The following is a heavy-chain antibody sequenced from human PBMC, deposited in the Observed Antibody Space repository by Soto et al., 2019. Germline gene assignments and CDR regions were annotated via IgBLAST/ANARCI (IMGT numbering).Heavy chain of an antibody. Sequence: QVQLVQSGGEVKKPGASVKVSCKASGYTFTSYGISWVRQAPGQGLDWMGWISPYNGNTNNAQNLQGRSTMTRDTSSNTVYMELRSLRYEDTAVYYCARDPEIRAVIINEFDYWGQGTPITVSS. CDR2: ISPYNGNT. D-gene: IGHD3-10*01. J-gene: IGHJ4*02. CDR3: ARDPEIRAVIINEFDY. CDR1: GYTFTSYG. V-gene: IGHV1-18*04.